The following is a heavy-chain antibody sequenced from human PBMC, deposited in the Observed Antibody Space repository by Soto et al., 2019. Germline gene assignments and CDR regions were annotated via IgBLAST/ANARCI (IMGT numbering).Heavy chain of an antibody. CDR3: AGLRFGEQIN. V-gene: IGHV4-31*03. CDR2: IYYSGST. Sequence: SETLSLTCTVSGGSISSGGYYWSWIRQHPGKGLEWIGYIYYSGSTYYNPSLKSRVTISVDTSKNQFSLKLSSVTAADTAVYYCAGLRFGEQINWGQGTLVTVSS. CDR1: GGSISSGGYY. D-gene: IGHD3-10*01. J-gene: IGHJ4*02.